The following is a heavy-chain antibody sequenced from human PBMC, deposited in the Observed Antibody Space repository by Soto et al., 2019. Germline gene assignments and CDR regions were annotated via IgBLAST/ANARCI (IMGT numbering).Heavy chain of an antibody. V-gene: IGHV3-23*01. CDR1: GFTFSSYA. D-gene: IGHD2-2*01. CDR2: ISGGGGNT. J-gene: IGHJ6*03. CDR3: AKGATREYCSTISCYYAAYYMDV. Sequence: GGSLRLSCAAPGFTFSSYAISWVRQAPGKGLVWGSAISGGGGNTYSADSVKGRFTISRDNSKNTLYLQMNSLRAEDTAVYYCAKGATREYCSTISCYYAAYYMDVWGKGTTVTVSS.